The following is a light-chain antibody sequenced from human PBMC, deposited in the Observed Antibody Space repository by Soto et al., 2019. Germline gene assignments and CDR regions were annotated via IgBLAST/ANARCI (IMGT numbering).Light chain of an antibody. CDR1: SSDVGGYNY. CDR2: DVS. Sequence: QSALTQPASVSGSPGQSITISCTGTSSDVGGYNYVSWYQQHPGKATKLMIYDVSNRPSGVSNRFSGSKSGNTASLTISGLQAEDEAAYYCSSYTSSSTVVFGGGTKLTVL. V-gene: IGLV2-14*01. J-gene: IGLJ2*01. CDR3: SSYTSSSTVV.